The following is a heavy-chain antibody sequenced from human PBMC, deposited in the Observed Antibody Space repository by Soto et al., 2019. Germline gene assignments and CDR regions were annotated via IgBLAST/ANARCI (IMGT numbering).Heavy chain of an antibody. Sequence: TSETLSLTSIVSGDSISNRRSYWAWFRQPPREGQKWMGIIYHTGNAYYNPSLKSRVTIFLDTSKNQIYLKLTSVTAADTALYYCARDYFDSSDYTTNGFDPWGQETLVTVSS. D-gene: IGHD3-22*01. CDR1: GDSISNRRSY. V-gene: IGHV4-39*01. J-gene: IGHJ5*02. CDR2: IYHTGNA. CDR3: ARDYFDSSDYTTNGFDP.